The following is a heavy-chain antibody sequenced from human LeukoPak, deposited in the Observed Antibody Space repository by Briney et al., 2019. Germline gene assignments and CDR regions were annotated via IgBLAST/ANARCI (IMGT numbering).Heavy chain of an antibody. CDR1: GGSFSGYY. J-gene: IGHJ4*02. CDR3: AREGLRVPDY. D-gene: IGHD4-17*01. Sequence: SETLSLTCAVYGGSFSGYYWSWIRQPPGEGREWIGEINHSGSTNYNPSLKSRVTISVDASKNQFSLKLSSVTAADTAVYYCAREGLRVPDYWGQGTLVTVSS. V-gene: IGHV4-34*01. CDR2: INHSGST.